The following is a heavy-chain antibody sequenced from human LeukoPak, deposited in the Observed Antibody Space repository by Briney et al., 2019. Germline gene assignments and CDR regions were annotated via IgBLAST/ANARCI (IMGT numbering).Heavy chain of an antibody. CDR2: ISGSGGST. D-gene: IGHD5-12*01. Sequence: GGSLRLSCAASGFTFSSYAMSWVRQAPGKGLEWVSAISGSGGSTYYADSVKGRFTISRDNSKNTLYLQMNSLRAEDTAVYYCSKDHSIVATPKNYYYYMDVWGKGTTVTVSS. J-gene: IGHJ6*03. CDR3: SKDHSIVATPKNYYYYMDV. CDR1: GFTFSSYA. V-gene: IGHV3-23*01.